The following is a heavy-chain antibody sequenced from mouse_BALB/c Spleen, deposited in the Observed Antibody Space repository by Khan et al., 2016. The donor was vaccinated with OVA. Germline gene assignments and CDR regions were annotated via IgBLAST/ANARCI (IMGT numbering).Heavy chain of an antibody. Sequence: VQLKQSGTEFVKPGASVRLSCTASGFNIKNTYIHWVKQRPEQRLEWIGRIDPANGNTKYDPRFQGKASITSDTSSNSAYLQLSSLTSEDTAVYYCAHSLLLDAMDYWGQGTSVTVSS. V-gene: IGHV14-3*02. CDR2: IDPANGNT. CDR3: AHSLLLDAMDY. D-gene: IGHD1-2*01. CDR1: GFNIKNTY. J-gene: IGHJ4*01.